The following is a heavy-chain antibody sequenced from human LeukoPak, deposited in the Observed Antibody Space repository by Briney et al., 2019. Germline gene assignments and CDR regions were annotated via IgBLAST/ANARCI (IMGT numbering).Heavy chain of an antibody. CDR3: ARHSRSGSGGYENAFDI. CDR2: IYSGGST. CDR1: GGSISSSIYY. Sequence: PSETLSLTCTVSGGSISSSIYYWDWIRQSPGKGLEWIGNIYSGGSTYYTPSLKSRVTISVYTSKNQFSLKLSSVTAADTAIYFCARHSRSGSGGYENAFDIWGQGTMVTVSS. J-gene: IGHJ3*02. D-gene: IGHD5-12*01. V-gene: IGHV4-39*01.